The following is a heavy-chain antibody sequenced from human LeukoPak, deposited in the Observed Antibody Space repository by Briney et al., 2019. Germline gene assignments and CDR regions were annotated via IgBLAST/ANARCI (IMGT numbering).Heavy chain of an antibody. CDR2: IRYDGSNK. J-gene: IGHJ4*02. D-gene: IGHD6-13*01. CDR1: GFTFSSYG. CDR3: AKGYSSSWYWDYFDY. V-gene: IGHV3-30*02. Sequence: PGGSLRLSCAASGFTFSSYGMHWVRQAPGKGLEWVAFIRYDGSNKYYADSVKGRFTISRVNSKNTLYLQMNSLRAEDTAVYYCAKGYSSSWYWDYFDYWGQGTLVTVSS.